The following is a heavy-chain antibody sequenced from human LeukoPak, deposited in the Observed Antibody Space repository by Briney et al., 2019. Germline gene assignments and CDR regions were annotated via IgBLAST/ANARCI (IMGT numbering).Heavy chain of an antibody. J-gene: IGHJ4*02. CDR2: INHSGST. CDR3: ARQRGYEFDY. D-gene: IGHD5-12*01. V-gene: IGHV4-34*01. CDR1: GFTFSSYA. Sequence: GSLRLSCAASGFTFSSYAMSWVRQPPGKGLEWIGEINHSGSTNYNPSLKSRVTISVDTSKNQFSLKLSSVTAADTAVYYCARQRGYEFDYWGQGTLVTVSS.